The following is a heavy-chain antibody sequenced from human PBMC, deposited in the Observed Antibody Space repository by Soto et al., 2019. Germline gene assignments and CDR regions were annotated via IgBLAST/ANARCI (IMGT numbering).Heavy chain of an antibody. J-gene: IGHJ5*02. V-gene: IGHV2-70*11. D-gene: IGHD6-19*01. Sequence: SGPTLANPTQTLTLTCTFSGFSLSTSGMCVSWIRQPPGKALEWLARIDWDDDKYYSTSLKTTLTISKDTSKNQVVLTMTNMDPVDTAPYYCARTSIAVAGRRSYNWFDPWGQGTLVTVSS. CDR1: GFSLSTSGMC. CDR2: IDWDDDK. CDR3: ARTSIAVAGRRSYNWFDP.